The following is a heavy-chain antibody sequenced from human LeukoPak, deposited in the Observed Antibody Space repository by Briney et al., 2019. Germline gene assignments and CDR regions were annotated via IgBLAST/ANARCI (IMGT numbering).Heavy chain of an antibody. CDR1: GYIFTNYY. J-gene: IGHJ6*03. D-gene: IGHD2-2*01. CDR2: ISAYNGNT. V-gene: IGHV1-18*04. CDR3: ARGPIIDIVIVPAADDYYYMDV. Sequence: ASVKVSCKASGYIFTNYYLYWVRQAPGQGLEWMGWISAYNGNTKYPQKLQGRVTMTTDTSTSAAYMELRSLRSDDTAVYYCARGPIIDIVIVPAADDYYYMDVWGKGTTVTVSS.